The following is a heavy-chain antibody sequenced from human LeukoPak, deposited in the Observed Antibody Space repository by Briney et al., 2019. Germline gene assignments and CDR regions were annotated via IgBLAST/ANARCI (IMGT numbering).Heavy chain of an antibody. D-gene: IGHD4-17*01. Sequence: GGSLRLSCAASEFTFDDYAMHWVRQAPGKGLEWVSSISWNTGIIGYADSVKGRFTISRDNAKTSLYLQMNSLRTEDTAFYYCAKGYYGDYSPFDCWGQGALVTVSS. CDR3: AKGYYGDYSPFDC. CDR2: ISWNTGII. CDR1: EFTFDDYA. J-gene: IGHJ4*02. V-gene: IGHV3-9*01.